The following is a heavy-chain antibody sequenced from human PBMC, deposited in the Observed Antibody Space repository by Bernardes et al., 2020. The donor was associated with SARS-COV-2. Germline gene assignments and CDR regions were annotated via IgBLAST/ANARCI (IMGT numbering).Heavy chain of an antibody. J-gene: IGHJ4*02. CDR1: AYSFTTYW. CDR2: IYPGGSDT. V-gene: IGHV5-51*01. CDR3: ARQSASVDFYFDN. Sequence: GESLKISCKGSAYSFTTYWIAWVRQMPGKGLEWMGIIYPGGSDTRYSPSFQGQVTMSADKSINTAYLQWNSLTASDTAMYYCARQSASVDFYFDNWGQGTLVTVSS. D-gene: IGHD1-26*01.